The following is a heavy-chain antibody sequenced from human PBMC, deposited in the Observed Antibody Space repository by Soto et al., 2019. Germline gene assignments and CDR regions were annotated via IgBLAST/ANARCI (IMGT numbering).Heavy chain of an antibody. CDR3: ASYGYYYDSSGSPYFDY. Sequence: PSETLSLTCTVSGGSISSYDWGWIRQPPGKGLEWIGSIYYSGSTYYNPSLKSRVTISVDTSKNQFSLKLSSVTAADTAVYYCASYGYYYDSSGSPYFDYWGQGTLDTVSS. D-gene: IGHD3-22*01. CDR2: IYYSGST. V-gene: IGHV4-39*01. J-gene: IGHJ4*02. CDR1: GGSISSYD.